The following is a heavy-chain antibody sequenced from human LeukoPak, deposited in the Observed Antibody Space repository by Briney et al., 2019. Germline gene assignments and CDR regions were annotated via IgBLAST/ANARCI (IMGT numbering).Heavy chain of an antibody. CDR2: IRGSGGST. D-gene: IGHD6-19*01. J-gene: IGHJ6*03. CDR1: VLTFSNFV. CDR3: AKIFTTGSGWYRDYYYYYMDV. Sequence: GGSLRLACAATVLTFSNFVMSWVRQAPEKGLEWVSAIRGSGGSTYYADSVKGRFTISRDNSKNTLYLQMNSLRAEDTAVYYCAKIFTTGSGWYRDYYYYYMDVWGKGTTVTVSS. V-gene: IGHV3-23*01.